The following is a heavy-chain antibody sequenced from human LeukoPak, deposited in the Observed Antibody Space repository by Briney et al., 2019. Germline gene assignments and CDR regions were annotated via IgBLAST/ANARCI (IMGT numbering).Heavy chain of an antibody. CDR3: ARLMAPVAPPFSGDSSGYYREID. J-gene: IGHJ4*02. CDR2: IYYSGST. D-gene: IGHD3-22*01. V-gene: IGHV4-59*08. CDR1: GGSISSYY. Sequence: SETLSLTCTVSGGSISSYYWSWIRQPPGKGLEWIGYIYYSGSTNYNPSLKSRVTISVDTSKNQFSLKLRSVTAADTAVYYCARLMAPVAPPFSGDSSGYYREIDWGQGTLVTVSS.